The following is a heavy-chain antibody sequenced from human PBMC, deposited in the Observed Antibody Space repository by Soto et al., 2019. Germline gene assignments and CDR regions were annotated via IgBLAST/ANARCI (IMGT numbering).Heavy chain of an antibody. Sequence: PSQTLSLTCAISGDSVSSNSAAWNWIRQSPSRGLEWLGRTYYRSKWYNDYAVSVKSRITINPDTSKNQFSLQLNSVTPEDTAVYYCERGGKSRATRYYYYYGMDVWGQGTTVTVSS. J-gene: IGHJ6*02. CDR3: ERGGKSRATRYYYYYGMDV. V-gene: IGHV6-1*01. CDR1: GDSVSSNSAA. CDR2: TYYRSKWYN.